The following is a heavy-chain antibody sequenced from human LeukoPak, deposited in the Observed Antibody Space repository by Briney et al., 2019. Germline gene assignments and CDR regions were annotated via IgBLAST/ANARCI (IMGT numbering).Heavy chain of an antibody. CDR1: GFTLSSYA. CDR2: ISYDGSNK. CDR3: ARDPRIKARLPPDY. D-gene: IGHD3-10*01. Sequence: AGGSLTLSCAASGFTLSSYAMQWVRQAPGKGREWVAVISYDGSNKYYTDSVKGRVTISRENSKNTLYLQMNSLRAEDTAVYYCARDPRIKARLPPDYWGQGTLVTVSS. V-gene: IGHV3-30-3*01. J-gene: IGHJ4*02.